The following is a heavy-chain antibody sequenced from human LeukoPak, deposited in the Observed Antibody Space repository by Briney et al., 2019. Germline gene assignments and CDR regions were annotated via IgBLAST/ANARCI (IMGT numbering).Heavy chain of an antibody. Sequence: ASAKVSCKASGYTFTSYDINWVRQAPGQGLEWMGWISAYNGNTNHAQKLQGRVTMTTDTSTSTAYMELRSLRSDDTAVYYCARESGYDFWSGYELYYFDYWGQGTLVTVSS. CDR1: GYTFTSYD. J-gene: IGHJ4*02. V-gene: IGHV1-18*01. D-gene: IGHD3-3*01. CDR2: ISAYNGNT. CDR3: ARESGYDFWSGYELYYFDY.